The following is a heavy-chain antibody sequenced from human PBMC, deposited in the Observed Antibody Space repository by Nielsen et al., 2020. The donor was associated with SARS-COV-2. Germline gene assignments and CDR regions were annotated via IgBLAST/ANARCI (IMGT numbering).Heavy chain of an antibody. CDR1: GYTFTSYH. Sequence: ASVKVSCKASGYTFTSYHMHWVRQAPGQGLEWMGIINPSGGSTSYAQKFQGRVTMTRDTSTSTVYMELSSLRSEDTAVYYCARDLVVGATTWYYMDVWGKGTTVTVSS. CDR2: INPSGGST. CDR3: ARDLVVGATTWYYMDV. D-gene: IGHD1-26*01. J-gene: IGHJ6*03. V-gene: IGHV1-46*01.